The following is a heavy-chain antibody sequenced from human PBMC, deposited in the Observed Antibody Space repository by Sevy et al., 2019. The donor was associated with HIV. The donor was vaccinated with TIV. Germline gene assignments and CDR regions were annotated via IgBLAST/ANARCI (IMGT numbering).Heavy chain of an antibody. CDR2: IWNDRSNK. J-gene: IGHJ3*02. V-gene: IGHV3-33*01. CDR3: ASLPNNYYDSSGSSGDDAFDI. D-gene: IGHD3-22*01. Sequence: GGSLRLSCAASGFTFGSYGMHWVRQAPGKGLEWVAVIWNDRSNKHYADSVKGRFTISRDNSKNTLYLQMNSLRAEDTAVYYCASLPNNYYDSSGSSGDDAFDIWGQGTMVTVSS. CDR1: GFTFGSYG.